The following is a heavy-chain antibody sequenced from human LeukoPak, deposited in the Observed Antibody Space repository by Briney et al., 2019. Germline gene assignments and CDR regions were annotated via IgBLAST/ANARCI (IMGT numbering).Heavy chain of an antibody. CDR3: ARHRAIAGPFDH. J-gene: IGHJ4*02. D-gene: IGHD6-19*01. Sequence: SETLALTCTVSGGSISGYYWSWFRLPPGKGLEWIGQISYSGITKYNPALKSRVTVSVDTSKNQVSVNLSSVTAADTAFYYCARHRAIAGPFDHWGQGTLVTVSS. CDR2: ISYSGIT. CDR1: GGSISGYY. V-gene: IGHV4-59*08.